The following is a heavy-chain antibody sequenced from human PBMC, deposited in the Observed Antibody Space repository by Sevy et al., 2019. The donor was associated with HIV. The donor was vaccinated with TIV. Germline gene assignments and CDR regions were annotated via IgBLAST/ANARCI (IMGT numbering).Heavy chain of an antibody. J-gene: IGHJ4*02. V-gene: IGHV4-59*01. CDR1: GGSISSYY. CDR2: IYYSGST. Sequence: SETLSLTCTVSGGSISSYYWSWIRQPPGKGLEWIGYIYYSGSTNYNPSLKSRVTISVATSKSQFSLKMSSVTAADTAVYYCARERQLVLDYWGQGTLVTVSS. CDR3: ARERQLVLDY. D-gene: IGHD6-13*01.